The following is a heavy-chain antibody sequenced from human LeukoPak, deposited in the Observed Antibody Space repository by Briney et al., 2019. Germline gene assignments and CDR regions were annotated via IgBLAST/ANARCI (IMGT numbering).Heavy chain of an antibody. D-gene: IGHD2-15*01. V-gene: IGHV3-33*03. J-gene: IGHJ4*02. Sequence: GGSLRLSCLASGFRFRSFAMNWVRQAPGKGLEWVGQIWYDGGKTYYGDSVKARFTISRDNSKSTLYLQMDSPRVVDTAVYYCSKDSSGGPGGGYFDEWGQGVLVTVSS. CDR3: SKDSSGGPGGGYFDE. CDR1: GFRFRSFA. CDR2: IWYDGGKT.